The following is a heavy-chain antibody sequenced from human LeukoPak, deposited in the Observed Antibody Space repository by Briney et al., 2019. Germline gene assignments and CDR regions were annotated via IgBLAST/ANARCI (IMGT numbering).Heavy chain of an antibody. CDR3: ARDYDMIVPPDSDY. D-gene: IGHD3-22*01. CDR1: GGTFSSYA. CDR2: IIPILGIA. Sequence: SVKVSCKASGGTFSSYAISWVRQAPGQGLEWMGRIIPILGIANYAQKFQGRVTITADKSTSTAYMELSSLRSEDTAVYYRARDYDMIVPPDSDYWGQGTLVTVSS. J-gene: IGHJ4*02. V-gene: IGHV1-69*04.